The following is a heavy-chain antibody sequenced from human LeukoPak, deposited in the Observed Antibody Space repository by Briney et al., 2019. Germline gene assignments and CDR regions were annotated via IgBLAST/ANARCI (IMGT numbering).Heavy chain of an antibody. J-gene: IGHJ4*02. CDR2: INPNSGGT. CDR1: GYSFTDYY. CDR3: ATEGVVAANLFDY. D-gene: IGHD2-15*01. V-gene: IGHV1-2*02. Sequence: ASVKVSCKASGYSFTDYYMNWVRLAPGQGLEWMGWINPNSGGTNYAQKFQGRVTMTRDTSISTAYMELSRLRSDDTAVYYCATEGVVAANLFDYWGQGTLVTVSS.